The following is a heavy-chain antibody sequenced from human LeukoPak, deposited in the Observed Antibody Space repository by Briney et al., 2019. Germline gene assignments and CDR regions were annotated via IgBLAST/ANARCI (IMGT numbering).Heavy chain of an antibody. Sequence: SGPTLVNPTQTLTLTCTFSGFSLTTGGVAVGWIRRPPGKAQESLALIYGNDDKRYSPSLKSRLTISKDTSKNQVVLTMTNMDPVDTATYYCAHRVSSGFDYWGQGTLVTVSS. V-gene: IGHV2-5*01. CDR3: AHRVSSGFDY. D-gene: IGHD6-25*01. CDR2: IYGNDDK. J-gene: IGHJ4*02. CDR1: GFSLTTGGVA.